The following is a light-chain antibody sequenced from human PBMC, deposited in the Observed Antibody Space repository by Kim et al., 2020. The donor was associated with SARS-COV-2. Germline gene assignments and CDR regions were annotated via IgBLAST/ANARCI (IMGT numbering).Light chain of an antibody. J-gene: IGKJ4*01. CDR1: HGGSSSY. CDR3: QQDGSSRT. Sequence: LAPREGATRSCRASHGGSSSYLAWYQQKPGQDPRLLIYGAAGRATGNPEKFSSSGSGTGFALTISRRGPEDFAVYYYQQDGSSRTFGEGTKVDIK. CDR2: GAA. V-gene: IGKV3-20*01.